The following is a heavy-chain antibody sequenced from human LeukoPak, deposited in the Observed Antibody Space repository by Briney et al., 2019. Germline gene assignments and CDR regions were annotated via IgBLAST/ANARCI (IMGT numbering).Heavy chain of an antibody. J-gene: IGHJ6*03. Sequence: SETLSLTCAVSGGSISGYYWSWIRQPAGKGLEWMGRISGSGSTDYDPSLKSRITMSVDTSKNQFSLKLNSVTAADTAVYYCAREYSRSSAGGYYYYYMDVWGKGTTVTVSS. V-gene: IGHV4-4*07. CDR3: AREYSRSSAGGYYYYYMDV. CDR1: GGSISGYY. D-gene: IGHD6-6*01. CDR2: ISGSGST.